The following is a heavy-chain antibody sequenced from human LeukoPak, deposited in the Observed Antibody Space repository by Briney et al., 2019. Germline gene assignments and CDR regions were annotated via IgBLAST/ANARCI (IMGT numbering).Heavy chain of an antibody. D-gene: IGHD3-16*02. CDR1: GFTFSRYA. J-gene: IGHJ6*03. CDR3: AKNTISGGHYQYYMDV. V-gene: IGHV3-23*01. CDR2: ISGSGGIT. Sequence: AGGSLRLSCAASGFTFSRYAMSWVRQAPGKGLEWVSSISGSGGITYHADSLKGRFTSSRDNSKNTLFLQMNSLRAEDTAVYYCAKNTISGGHYQYYMDVWGKGTTVTVSS.